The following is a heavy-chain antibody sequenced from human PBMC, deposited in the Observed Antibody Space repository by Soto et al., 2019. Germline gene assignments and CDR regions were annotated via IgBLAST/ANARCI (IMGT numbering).Heavy chain of an antibody. D-gene: IGHD1-1*01. V-gene: IGHV3-13*05. CDR2: ISAAGDP. Sequence: EVQLVESGGGLVQPGGSLRLSCEASGFTFRNYDMHWVRQGTGKGLEWVSGISAAGDPDYADSVEGRFTISRENAQNSFFLQMNSLRVGDTAVYYCARTGRDCYGLDVWGQGTTVIVSS. CDR1: GFTFRNYD. CDR3: ARTGRDCYGLDV. J-gene: IGHJ6*02.